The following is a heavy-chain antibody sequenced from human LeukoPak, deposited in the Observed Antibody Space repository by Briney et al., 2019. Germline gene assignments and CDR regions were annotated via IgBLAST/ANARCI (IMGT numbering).Heavy chain of an antibody. J-gene: IGHJ6*04. CDR1: GGTFSSYA. V-gene: IGHV1-69*13. Sequence: SVKVSCKAPGGTFSSYAISWVRQAPGQGLEWMGGIIPIFGTANYAQKFQGRVTITADESTSTAYMELSSLRSEDTAVYYCATNRYSYYYYGMDVWGKGTTVTVSS. D-gene: IGHD5-18*01. CDR2: IIPIFGTA. CDR3: ATNRYSYYYYGMDV.